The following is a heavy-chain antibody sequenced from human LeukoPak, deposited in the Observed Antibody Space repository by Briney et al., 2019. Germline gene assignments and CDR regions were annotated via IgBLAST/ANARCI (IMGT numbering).Heavy chain of an antibody. CDR1: GGSISSSSYY. CDR2: IYYSGST. Sequence: SETLSLTCTVSGGSISSSSYYWGWIRQPPGKGLEWIGSIYYSGSTYYNPSLKSRVTISVDTSKNQFSLKLSSVTAADTAVYYCATNSVAGTNWFDPWGQGTLVTVSS. CDR3: ATNSVAGTNWFDP. D-gene: IGHD6-19*01. V-gene: IGHV4-39*07. J-gene: IGHJ5*02.